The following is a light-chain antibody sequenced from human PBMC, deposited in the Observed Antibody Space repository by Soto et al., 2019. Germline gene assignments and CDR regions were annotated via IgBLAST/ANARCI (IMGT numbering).Light chain of an antibody. CDR2: ANN. CDR3: AAWDDSLNGYV. V-gene: IGLV1-44*01. J-gene: IGLJ1*01. Sequence: SVLTQPPSPSGTPGQRVTISCSGSSSNIGSNTVNWYQQLPGTAPKLLIHANNQRPSGVPDRFSGSKSGTSASLAISWLQSEEADYYCAAWDDSLNGYVFGTGTKVTVL. CDR1: SSNIGSNT.